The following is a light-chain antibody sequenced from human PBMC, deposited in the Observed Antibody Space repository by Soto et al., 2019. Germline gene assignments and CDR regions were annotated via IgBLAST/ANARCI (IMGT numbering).Light chain of an antibody. J-gene: IGLJ3*02. CDR3: SSYTTSGALV. Sequence: QSAVTQPASLSGSPGQSITISCTGTSSDVGGYNYVSWYQQHPDKAPKLLIFDVRSRPSGISNRFSGSKSGNTASLTISGLQAADGADYYCSSYTTSGALVFGVGTKLTVL. CDR1: SSDVGGYNY. V-gene: IGLV2-14*03. CDR2: DVR.